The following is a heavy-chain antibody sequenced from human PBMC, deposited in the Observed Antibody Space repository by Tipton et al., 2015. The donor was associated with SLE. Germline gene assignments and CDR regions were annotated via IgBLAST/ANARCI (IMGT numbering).Heavy chain of an antibody. V-gene: IGHV4-31*03. CDR2: IYYGGGT. CDR3: ARSTDQNWFGP. J-gene: IGHJ5*02. D-gene: IGHD2-2*01. CDR1: GDSISNGDDY. Sequence: TLSLTCTVSGDSISNGDDYWSWIRRPPGKGLEWIGNIYYGGGTYYNPSLESRVTISLDTSKNQFSLKLNSVTAADTAVYYCARSTDQNWFGPWGQGTLVTVSS.